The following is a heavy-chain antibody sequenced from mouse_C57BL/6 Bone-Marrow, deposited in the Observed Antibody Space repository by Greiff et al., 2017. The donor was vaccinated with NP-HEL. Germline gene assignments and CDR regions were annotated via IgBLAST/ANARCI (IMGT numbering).Heavy chain of an antibody. CDR3: ASGGFFFAY. Sequence: VQLQQSGPGLVKPSQSLSLTCSVTGYSITSGYYWNWIRQFPGNKLEWMGYISYDGSNNYNPSLKNRISITRDTSKNQFFLKLNSVTTEDTATYYCASGGFFFAYWGQGTLVTVSA. CDR2: ISYDGSN. J-gene: IGHJ3*01. CDR1: GYSITSGYY. V-gene: IGHV3-6*01.